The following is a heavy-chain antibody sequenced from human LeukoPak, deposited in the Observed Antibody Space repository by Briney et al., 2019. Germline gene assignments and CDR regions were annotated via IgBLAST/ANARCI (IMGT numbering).Heavy chain of an antibody. CDR1: GYTFSNYA. CDR3: AKGYYDFWSGYYRYHLSFDY. J-gene: IGHJ4*02. Sequence: ASVKVSCKASGYTFSNYAIIWVRQAPGQGLEWMGWIIPYNGNTNYAQEFQGRVTMTTDTSTSTAYVELRSLKSDDTAVYYCAKGYYDFWSGYYRYHLSFDYWGQGTLVTVSS. D-gene: IGHD3-3*01. CDR2: IIPYNGNT. V-gene: IGHV1-18*01.